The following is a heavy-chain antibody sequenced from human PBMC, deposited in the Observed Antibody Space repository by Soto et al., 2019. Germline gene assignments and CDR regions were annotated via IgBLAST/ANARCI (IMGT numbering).Heavy chain of an antibody. CDR3: ARWSDSSGYYYRVADY. J-gene: IGHJ4*02. Sequence: QVQLQESGPGLVKPSQTLSLTCTVSGGSISSGGYYWSWIRQHPGKGLEWIGYIYYSGSTYYNPSLKSRVSISVDTSKNQFYLKLSAVTAADTAVYYCARWSDSSGYYYRVADYWGQGTLVTVSS. CDR2: IYYSGST. CDR1: GGSISSGGYY. D-gene: IGHD3-22*01. V-gene: IGHV4-31*03.